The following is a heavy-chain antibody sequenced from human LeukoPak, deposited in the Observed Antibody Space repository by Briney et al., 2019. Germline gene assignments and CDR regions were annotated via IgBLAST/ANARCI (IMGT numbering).Heavy chain of an antibody. CDR1: GGSISSYY. V-gene: IGHV4-59*01. D-gene: IGHD3-10*01. J-gene: IGHJ5*02. Sequence: PSETLSLTCIVSGGSISSYYWSWIRQSPGKGLECIGYIHYTGSTNYNPSLKSRVTISVETSKNQFSLKLKSVTAADTAVYYCARGGYYGSGNDFRFDPWGQGTLVTVSS. CDR2: IHYTGST. CDR3: ARGGYYGSGNDFRFDP.